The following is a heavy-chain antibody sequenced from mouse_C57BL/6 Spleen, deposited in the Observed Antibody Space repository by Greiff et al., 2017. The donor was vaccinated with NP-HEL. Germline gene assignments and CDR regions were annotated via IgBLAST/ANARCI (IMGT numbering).Heavy chain of an antibody. CDR2: IWSGGST. CDR3: ARGRDYGSSEAMDY. J-gene: IGHJ4*01. D-gene: IGHD1-1*01. V-gene: IGHV2-2*01. CDR1: GFSLTSYG. Sequence: VQLVESGPGLVQPSQSLSITCTVSGFSLTSYGVHWVRQSPGKGLEWLGVIWSGGSTDYNAAFISRLSISKDNSKSQVFFKMNSLQADDTAIYYCARGRDYGSSEAMDYWGQGTSVTVSS.